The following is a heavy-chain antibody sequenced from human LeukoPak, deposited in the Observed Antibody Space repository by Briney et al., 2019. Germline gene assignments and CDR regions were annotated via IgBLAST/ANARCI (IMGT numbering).Heavy chain of an antibody. D-gene: IGHD3-22*01. V-gene: IGHV1-69*04. J-gene: IGHJ3*02. CDR2: IIPILGIA. Sequence: SVKVSCKASGGTFSSYAISWVRQAPGQGLEWMGRIIPILGIANYAQKFQGRVTITADKSTSTAYMELSSLRSEDTAVYYCAGDATYYYDSSGYFLNDAFDIWGQGTMVTVSS. CDR1: GGTFSSYA. CDR3: AGDATYYYDSSGYFLNDAFDI.